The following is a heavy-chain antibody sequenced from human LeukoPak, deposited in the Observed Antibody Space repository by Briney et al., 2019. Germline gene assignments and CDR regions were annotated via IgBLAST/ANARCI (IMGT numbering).Heavy chain of an antibody. CDR2: IYSSGST. CDR3: ARGVYGSGSSFDY. D-gene: IGHD3-10*01. Sequence: GGSLRLSCAASGFTVSSNYMSWVRQAPGKGLEWVSVIYSSGSTYYADSVKGRFIISRDNSKNTLYLHMNSLRAEDTAVYYCARGVYGSGSSFDYWGQGTLVTVSS. CDR1: GFTVSSNY. J-gene: IGHJ4*02. V-gene: IGHV3-66*01.